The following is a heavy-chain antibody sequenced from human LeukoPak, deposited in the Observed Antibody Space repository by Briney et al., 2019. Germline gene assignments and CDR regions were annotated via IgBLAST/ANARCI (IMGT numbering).Heavy chain of an antibody. J-gene: IGHJ4*02. Sequence: GGSLRLSCAASGFTFSSYAMSWVRQAPGKGLEWVSAISGSGGGTYYADSVKGRFTISRDNSKNTLYLQMNSLRAEDTAVYYCARGRVPAATTSAFDYWGQGTLVTVSS. CDR2: ISGSGGGT. V-gene: IGHV3-23*01. CDR3: ARGRVPAATTSAFDY. CDR1: GFTFSSYA. D-gene: IGHD2-2*01.